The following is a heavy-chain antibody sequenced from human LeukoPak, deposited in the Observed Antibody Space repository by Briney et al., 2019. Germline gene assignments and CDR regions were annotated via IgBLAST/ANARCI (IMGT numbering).Heavy chain of an antibody. CDR2: IYYSGST. D-gene: IGHD1-26*01. J-gene: IGHJ4*02. CDR1: GGSISSYY. V-gene: IGHV4-59*08. Sequence: PSETLSHTCTVSGGSISSYYWSWIRQPPGKGLEWIGYIYYSGSTNYNPSLKSRVTISVDTSKNQFSLKLSSVTAADTAVYYCARYSQGGWISDGGLFDYWGQGTLVTVSS. CDR3: ARYSQGGWISDGGLFDY.